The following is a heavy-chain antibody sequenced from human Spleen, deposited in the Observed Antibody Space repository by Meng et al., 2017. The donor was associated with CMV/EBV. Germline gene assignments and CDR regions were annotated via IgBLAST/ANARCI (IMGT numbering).Heavy chain of an antibody. V-gene: IGHV3-74*01. CDR3: AVAYCSGGSCYPA. J-gene: IGHJ5*02. CDR1: GFTFSNFW. D-gene: IGHD2-15*01. CDR2: INSDGSST. Sequence: EVQLVESGGGLVQPGGSLRLHCAASGFTFSNFWMHWVRQAPGKGLVWVSRINSDGSSTSYADSVKGRFIISRDNAKNTLYLQMNSLRAEDTAVYYCAVAYCSGGSCYPAWGQGTLVTVSS.